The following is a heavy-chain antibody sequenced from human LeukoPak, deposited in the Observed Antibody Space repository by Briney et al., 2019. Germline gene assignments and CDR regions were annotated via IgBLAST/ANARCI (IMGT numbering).Heavy chain of an antibody. D-gene: IGHD6-13*01. CDR3: ANNRYSSRWRGAFDV. Sequence: GGFLRLSCAASGFTFSSYAMSWVRQAPGKGLEWVSAISGSGGSTYYADSVKGRFTISRDNSKNTLYLQMNSLRAEDAAVYYCANNRYSSRWRGAFDVWGQGTMVTVSS. V-gene: IGHV3-23*01. J-gene: IGHJ3*01. CDR2: ISGSGGST. CDR1: GFTFSSYA.